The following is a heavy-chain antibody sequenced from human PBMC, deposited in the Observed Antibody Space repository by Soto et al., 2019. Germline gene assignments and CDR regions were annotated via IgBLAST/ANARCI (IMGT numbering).Heavy chain of an antibody. CDR1: GFTVCSNY. CDR2: IYSGGST. J-gene: IGHJ4*02. Sequence: GGSLRLFSAASGFTVCSNYMSWVRQAPGKGLEWVSVIYSGGSTYYADSVKGRFTIPRYNSKNTLYLQMNSLRAEDTAVYYCARGLLSGEFDYWGQGTPVTVSS. V-gene: IGHV3-53*01. CDR3: ARGLLSGEFDY.